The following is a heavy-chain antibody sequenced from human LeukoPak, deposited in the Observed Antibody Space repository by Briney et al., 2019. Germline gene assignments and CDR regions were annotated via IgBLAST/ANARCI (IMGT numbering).Heavy chain of an antibody. D-gene: IGHD3-10*01. CDR2: ISYDGSNK. CDR1: GFTFSSYA. CDR3: ARDPITMVRGVIINLPFDY. V-gene: IGHV3-30-3*01. J-gene: IGHJ4*02. Sequence: GGSLRLSCAASGFTFSSYAMHWVRQAPGKGLEWVAVISYDGSNKYYADSVKGRFTISRDNSKNTLYLQMNSLRAEDTAVYYCARDPITMVRGVIINLPFDYWGQGTLVTVSS.